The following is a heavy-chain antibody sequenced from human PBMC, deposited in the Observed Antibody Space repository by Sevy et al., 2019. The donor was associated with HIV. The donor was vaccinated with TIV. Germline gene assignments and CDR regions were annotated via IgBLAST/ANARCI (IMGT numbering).Heavy chain of an antibody. J-gene: IGHJ4*02. CDR1: GYTFTTYD. CDR3: ARRRGFGELLGLGY. D-gene: IGHD3-10*01. CDR2: MNPSRGNT. V-gene: IGHV1-8*01. Sequence: AVVKVSCRTSGYTFTTYDINWVRQATGQGLEWMGWMNPSRGNTGSAQKFQGRLTMTRDTSTSTAYMELSSLESQDTAVYYCARRRGFGELLGLGYWGQGTLVTVSS.